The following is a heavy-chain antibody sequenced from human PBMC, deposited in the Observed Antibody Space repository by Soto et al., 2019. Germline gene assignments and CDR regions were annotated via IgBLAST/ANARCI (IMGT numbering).Heavy chain of an antibody. Sequence: QVQLVESGGGVVQPGRSLRLSCAASGFTFSSYGMHRVRHAPGKGLEWVAVIWYDGSNKYYADSVKGRFTISRDNSKNTLYLQMNSLRAEDTAVYYCARDYCDYASDYWGQGTLVTVSS. CDR1: GFTFSSYG. D-gene: IGHD4-17*01. CDR3: ARDYCDYASDY. CDR2: IWYDGSNK. V-gene: IGHV3-33*01. J-gene: IGHJ4*02.